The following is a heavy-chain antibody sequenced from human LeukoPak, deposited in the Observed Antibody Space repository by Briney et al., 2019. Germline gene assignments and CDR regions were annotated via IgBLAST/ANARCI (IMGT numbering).Heavy chain of an antibody. Sequence: ASVKVSCKVSGYTLTELSMHWVRQAPGKGLEWMGGFDPEDGETIYAQKFQGRVTMTRDTSTSTVYMELSSLRSEDTAVYYCARNCGGDCPRTDYYYYYMDVWGKGTTVTISS. D-gene: IGHD2-21*02. CDR1: GYTLTELS. CDR3: ARNCGGDCPRTDYYYYYMDV. J-gene: IGHJ6*03. CDR2: FDPEDGET. V-gene: IGHV1-24*01.